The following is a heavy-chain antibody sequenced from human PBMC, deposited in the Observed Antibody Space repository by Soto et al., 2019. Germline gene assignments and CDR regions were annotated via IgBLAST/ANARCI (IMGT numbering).Heavy chain of an antibody. V-gene: IGHV3-23*01. Sequence: EVQLLESGGGLVQPGGSLRLSCAASGFTFRSYAMSWVRQAPGKGLEWVSGTSGSGSSTYYADSVKGRFTISRDNSKNTLYLQMNSLRAEDTAVYYCAKDWGIAAAGIYYGMDVWGQGTTVTVSS. CDR2: TSGSGSST. CDR1: GFTFRSYA. D-gene: IGHD6-13*01. CDR3: AKDWGIAAAGIYYGMDV. J-gene: IGHJ6*02.